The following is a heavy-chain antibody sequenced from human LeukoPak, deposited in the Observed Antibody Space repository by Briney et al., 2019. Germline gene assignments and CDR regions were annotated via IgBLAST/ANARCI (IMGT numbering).Heavy chain of an antibody. D-gene: IGHD3-16*01. Sequence: GGSLRLSCAASGFTFSSYGMHWVRQAPGKGLEWVAVISYDGSDKYYADSVKGRFTISRDNSKNTLYLQMNSLRAEDTAVYYCAREGSYGGFDYWGQGTLVTVSS. V-gene: IGHV3-30*03. CDR2: ISYDGSDK. J-gene: IGHJ4*02. CDR1: GFTFSSYG. CDR3: AREGSYGGFDY.